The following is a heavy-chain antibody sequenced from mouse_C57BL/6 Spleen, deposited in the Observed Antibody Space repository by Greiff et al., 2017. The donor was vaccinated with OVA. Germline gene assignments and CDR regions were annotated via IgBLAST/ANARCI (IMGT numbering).Heavy chain of an antibody. J-gene: IGHJ2*01. D-gene: IGHD1-1*01. V-gene: IGHV1-81*01. CDR2: IYPRSGNT. CDR1: GYTFTSYG. Sequence: QVQLKQSGAELARPGASVKLSCKASGYTFTSYGISWVKQRTGQGLEWIGEIYPRSGNTYYNEKFKGKATLTADKSSSTAYMELRSLTSEDSAVYFCARGNITTVVAHFDYWGQGTTLTVSS. CDR3: ARGNITTVVAHFDY.